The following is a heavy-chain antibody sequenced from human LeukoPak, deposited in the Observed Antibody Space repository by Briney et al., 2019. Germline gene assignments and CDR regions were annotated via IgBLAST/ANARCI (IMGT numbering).Heavy chain of an antibody. CDR1: GDSVSSNSAA. Sequence: SQTLSLTCAISGDSVSSNSAAWNWIRQSPSRGLEWLGRTYYRSKWYNDYAVSVKSRITINPDTSKNQFSLQLNSVTPEDTAVYYCARGGSGSYYPYYYYGMDVWGKGTTVTVSS. CDR3: ARGGSGSYYPYYYYGMDV. V-gene: IGHV6-1*01. D-gene: IGHD3-10*01. CDR2: TYYRSKWYN. J-gene: IGHJ6*04.